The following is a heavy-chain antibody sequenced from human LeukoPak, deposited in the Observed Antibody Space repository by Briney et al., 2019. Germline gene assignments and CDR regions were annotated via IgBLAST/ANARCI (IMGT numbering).Heavy chain of an antibody. CDR1: GYTFNSYY. V-gene: IGHV1-46*02. D-gene: IGHD3-22*01. CDR3: ARLGYYYDSLGHYDY. J-gene: IGHJ4*02. CDR2: INPTSGST. Sequence: GASVKVSCKAYGYTFNSYYIHWVRQAPGQGLEWMGIINPTSGSTAYTQKFQGRVTMTRDTSTSTVYMELSSLRSDDTAVYYCARLGYYYDSLGHYDYWGQGTLVIVSS.